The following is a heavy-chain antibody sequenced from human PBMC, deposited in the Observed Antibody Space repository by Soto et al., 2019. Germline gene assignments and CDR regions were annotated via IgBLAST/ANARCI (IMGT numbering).Heavy chain of an antibody. J-gene: IGHJ4*02. CDR3: ARDWESTVSTWSFGAF. Sequence: QVQLVQSGAEVKKPGSSVKVSGKVSGGTFSPYTVTWDRQALGQGLGWRGRIIPFLGVTTYAQKFQARVTLTADTSTTTAYMELSGLRFEDTAVYYCARDWESTVSTWSFGAFWGRGTLVTVSS. CDR1: GGTFSPYT. CDR2: IIPFLGVT. V-gene: IGHV1-69*08. D-gene: IGHD3-10*01.